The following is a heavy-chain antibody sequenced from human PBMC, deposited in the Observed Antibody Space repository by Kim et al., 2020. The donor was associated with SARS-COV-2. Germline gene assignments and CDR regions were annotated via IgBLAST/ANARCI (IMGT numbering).Heavy chain of an antibody. Sequence: GGSLRLSCAASGFTFSSSAMSWVRQAPGKGLEWVSRINGNGGSTYYADSVKGRFTISRDNSKNTLYLQMNSLRADDTAVYHCAKAPAHYVSDAFDIWGQGTMVPVS. D-gene: IGHD3-16*01. V-gene: IGHV3-23*01. CDR3: AKAPAHYVSDAFDI. J-gene: IGHJ3*02. CDR2: INGNGGST. CDR1: GFTFSSSA.